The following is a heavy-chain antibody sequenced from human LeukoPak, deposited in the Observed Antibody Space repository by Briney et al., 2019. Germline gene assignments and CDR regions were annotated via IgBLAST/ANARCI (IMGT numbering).Heavy chain of an antibody. V-gene: IGHV3-53*01. D-gene: IGHD3-3*01. CDR1: GFTVSSNY. Sequence: GGSLRLSCAASGFTVSSNYMSWVRQAPGRGLEWVSVIYSGGSTYYADSVKGRFTISRDNSKNTLYLQMNSLRAEDTAVYYCARDSVGAFDYWGQGTLVTVSS. CDR2: IYSGGST. J-gene: IGHJ4*02. CDR3: ARDSVGAFDY.